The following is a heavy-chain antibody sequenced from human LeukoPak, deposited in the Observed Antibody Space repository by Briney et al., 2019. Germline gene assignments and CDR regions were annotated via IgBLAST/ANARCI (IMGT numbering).Heavy chain of an antibody. D-gene: IGHD4-17*01. Sequence: PGGSLRLSCAASGFTFSSYNMNWVRQAPGKGLEWVSYISSRSNMIYYADSVKGRFTISRDNVKNSLYLQMNSLRAEDTAVYYCTREYGWHFDYWGQGTLVTVSS. CDR2: ISSRSNMI. J-gene: IGHJ4*02. V-gene: IGHV3-21*05. CDR3: TREYGWHFDY. CDR1: GFTFSSYN.